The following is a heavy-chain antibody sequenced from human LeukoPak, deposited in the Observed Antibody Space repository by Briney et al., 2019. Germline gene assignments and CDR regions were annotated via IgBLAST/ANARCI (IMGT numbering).Heavy chain of an antibody. V-gene: IGHV4-34*01. J-gene: IGHJ4*02. CDR3: ARGRSPGPIDY. CDR1: GGSFSGYY. Sequence: SETLSLTCAVYGGSFSGYYRSWIRQPPGKGLEWIGEINHSGSTNYNPSLKSRVTISVDTSKNQFSLKLSSVTAADTAVYYCARGRSPGPIDYWGQGTLVTVSS. CDR2: INHSGST.